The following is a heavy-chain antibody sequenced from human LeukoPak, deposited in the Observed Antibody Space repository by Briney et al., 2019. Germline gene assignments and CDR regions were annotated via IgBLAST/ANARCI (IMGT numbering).Heavy chain of an antibody. J-gene: IGHJ6*03. D-gene: IGHD6-19*01. CDR3: AGTISAVAADFYYYYMDV. Sequence: PSQTLSPTCTVSGGSISSTNYYWSWLRQRAGRGLEWFGLIYASATTNYNTSLKSPVTISVDTSKNQFSLKLSSVTAADTAAYYCAGTISAVAADFYYYYMDVWGKGTTVTISS. CDR2: IYASATT. CDR1: GGSISSTNYY. V-gene: IGHV4-61*02.